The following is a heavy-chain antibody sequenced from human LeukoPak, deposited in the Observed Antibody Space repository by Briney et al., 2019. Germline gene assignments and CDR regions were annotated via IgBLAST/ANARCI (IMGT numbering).Heavy chain of an antibody. J-gene: IGHJ4*02. Sequence: SGGSLRLSCAASGFTFSDFYMTWIRQAPGKELEWVSYISNRGSTIHYADSVRGRFTISRDNAKKSLYLQMNSLRAEDTAVYYCARSADRSGYFREITLYYFDYWGQGTLVTVSS. CDR1: GFTFSDFY. V-gene: IGHV3-11*01. D-gene: IGHD3-22*01. CDR2: ISNRGSTI. CDR3: ARSADRSGYFREITLYYFDY.